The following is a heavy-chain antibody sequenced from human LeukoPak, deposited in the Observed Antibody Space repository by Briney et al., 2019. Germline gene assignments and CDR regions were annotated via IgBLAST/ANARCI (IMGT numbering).Heavy chain of an antibody. J-gene: IGHJ4*02. CDR2: IRYDGSNK. Sequence: GGSLRLSCAASGFTFSSYGMHWVRQAPGKGLEWVAFIRYDGSNKYYADSVKGRFTISRDNAKNTLYLHMNSLRVEDTAVYYCARPTRGYDGLDYWGQGTLVTVSS. V-gene: IGHV3-30*02. CDR1: GFTFSSYG. D-gene: IGHD5-12*01. CDR3: ARPTRGYDGLDY.